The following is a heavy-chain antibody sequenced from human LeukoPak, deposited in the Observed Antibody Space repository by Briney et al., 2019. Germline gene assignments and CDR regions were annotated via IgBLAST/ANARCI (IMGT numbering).Heavy chain of an antibody. Sequence: PGGSLRLSCAASGFTVSSNYMSWVRQAPGKGLEWVSVIYSGGSTYYADSVKGRFTISRDNSKNTLYLQMNSLRAEDTAVYYCARGSLDSGSYYAGYWGQGILVTVSS. J-gene: IGHJ4*02. V-gene: IGHV3-53*01. D-gene: IGHD3-10*01. CDR3: ARGSLDSGSYYAGY. CDR1: GFTVSSNY. CDR2: IYSGGST.